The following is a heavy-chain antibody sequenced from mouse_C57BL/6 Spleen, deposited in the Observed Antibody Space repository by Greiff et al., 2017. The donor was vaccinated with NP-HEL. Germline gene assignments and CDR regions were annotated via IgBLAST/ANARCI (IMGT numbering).Heavy chain of an antibody. J-gene: IGHJ1*03. CDR1: GYSITSGYY. CDR3: ARARGYGSSYWYFDV. Sequence: ESGPGLVKPSQSLSLTCSVTGYSITSGYYWNWIRQFPGNKLEWMGYISYDGSNNYNPSLKNRISITRDTSKNQFFLKLNSVTTEDTATYYCARARGYGSSYWYFDVWGTGTTVTVSS. CDR2: ISYDGSN. D-gene: IGHD1-1*01. V-gene: IGHV3-6*01.